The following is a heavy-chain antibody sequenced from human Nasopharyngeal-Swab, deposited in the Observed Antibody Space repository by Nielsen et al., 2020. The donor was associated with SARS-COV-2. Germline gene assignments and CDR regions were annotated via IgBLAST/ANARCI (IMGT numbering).Heavy chain of an antibody. D-gene: IGHD1-26*01. V-gene: IGHV4-59*13. CDR3: ARAANSGDWYFDL. CDR2: VYFSGST. J-gene: IGHJ2*01. CDR1: GGSISGYY. Sequence: GSLRLSCSVSGGSISGYYWSWIRQPPGKGLEWIGYVYFSGSTNYSPSLKSRVTISVDTSKNQFSLKLTSVTAADTAVYYCARAANSGDWYFDLWGRGTLVTVSS.